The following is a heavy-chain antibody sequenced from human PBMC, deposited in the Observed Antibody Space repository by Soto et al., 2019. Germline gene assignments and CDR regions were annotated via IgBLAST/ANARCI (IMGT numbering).Heavy chain of an antibody. V-gene: IGHV5-51*01. CDR2: IYPGDSDT. CDR1: GYSFTSYW. CDR3: ARGYCTTTICDPWFDP. J-gene: IGHJ5*02. Sequence: LKISCTGVGYSFTSYWIGWVRQMPGKGLEWMGIIYPGDSDTRYSPSFQGQVTISADKSITTAYLQWSSLKASDTAMYYCARGYCTTTICDPWFDPWGQGTLVTVSS. D-gene: IGHD2-2*01.